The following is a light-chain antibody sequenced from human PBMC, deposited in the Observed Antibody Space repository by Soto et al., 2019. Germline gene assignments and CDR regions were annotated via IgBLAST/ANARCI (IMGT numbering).Light chain of an antibody. Sequence: QSALTQPASVSGSPGQSITISCTGTSSDVGGYNYVSWYQQHPGKAPKLMIYEVSNRPSGVSNRFSGSKSGNTASLTISGLQAEDEADYYCSSYTTAGTYVFGPGTKVTVL. J-gene: IGLJ1*01. CDR1: SSDVGGYNY. CDR2: EVS. V-gene: IGLV2-14*01. CDR3: SSYTTAGTYV.